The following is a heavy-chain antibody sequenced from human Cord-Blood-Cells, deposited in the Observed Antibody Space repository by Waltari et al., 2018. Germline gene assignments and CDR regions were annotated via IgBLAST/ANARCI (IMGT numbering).Heavy chain of an antibody. J-gene: IGHJ3*02. CDR2: ISSNGGST. V-gene: IGHV3-64*01. D-gene: IGHD3-10*01. CDR3: ARGSGSLHAFDI. CDR1: GSTFSSYA. Sequence: EVQLVESGGGLVQPGGSLRLSCAASGSTFSSYAMHWVLQAPGKGLEYVSAISSNGGSTYYASSVKDRFTISRDNSKNTLYLQMGSLRAEDMAVYYCARGSGSLHAFDIWGQGTMVTVSS.